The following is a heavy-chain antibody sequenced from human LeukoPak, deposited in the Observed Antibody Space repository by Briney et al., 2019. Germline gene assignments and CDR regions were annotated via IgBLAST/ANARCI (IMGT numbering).Heavy chain of an antibody. CDR1: GFTFSSYA. Sequence: GGSLRLSCAASGFTFSSYAMSWVRQAPGKGLERVSAISGSGGSTYYADSVKGRFTISRDNSKNTLYLQMNSLRAEDTAVYYCAKDSESVTTPLDWFDPWGQGTLVTVSS. CDR3: AKDSESVTTPLDWFDP. D-gene: IGHD4-17*01. CDR2: ISGSGGST. J-gene: IGHJ5*02. V-gene: IGHV3-23*01.